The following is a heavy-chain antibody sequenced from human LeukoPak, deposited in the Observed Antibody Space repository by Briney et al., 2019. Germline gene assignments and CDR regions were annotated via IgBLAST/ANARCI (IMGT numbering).Heavy chain of an antibody. CDR3: ARRMDSSSWGYYFDY. Sequence: SETLSLTCAVYGGSFSGYYWGWIRQPPGKGLEWIGSIHYSGSTYYNPPLKSRVTISVDTSKNQFSLKLSSVTAADTAVYYCARRMDSSSWGYYFDYWGQGTLVTVSS. V-gene: IGHV4-34*01. J-gene: IGHJ4*02. D-gene: IGHD6-13*01. CDR1: GGSFSGYY. CDR2: IHYSGST.